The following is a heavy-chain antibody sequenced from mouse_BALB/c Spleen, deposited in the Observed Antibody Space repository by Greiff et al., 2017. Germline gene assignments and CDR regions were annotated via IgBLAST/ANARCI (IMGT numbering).Heavy chain of an antibody. Sequence: VQLKESGPELVKPGASVKIPCKASGYTFTDYNMDWVKQSHGKSLEWIGDINPNNGGTIYNQKFKGKATLTVDKSSSTAYMELRSLTSEDTAVYYCARRRGSSSSWFAYWGQGTLVTVSA. D-gene: IGHD1-1*01. J-gene: IGHJ3*01. V-gene: IGHV1-18*01. CDR2: INPNNGGT. CDR3: ARRRGSSSSWFAY. CDR1: GYTFTDYN.